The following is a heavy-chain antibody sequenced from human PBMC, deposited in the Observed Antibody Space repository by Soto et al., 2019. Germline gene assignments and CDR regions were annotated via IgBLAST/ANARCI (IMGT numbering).Heavy chain of an antibody. CDR2: IIPIFGTA. CDR1: GGTFSSYA. CDR3: AREGIAAAGIDY. V-gene: IGHV1-69*01. D-gene: IGHD6-13*01. Sequence: VSCKASGGTFSSYAISWVRQAPGQGLEWMGGIIPIFGTANYAQKFQGRVTITADESTSTAYMELSSLRSEDTAVYYCAREGIAAAGIDYWGQGTLVTVSS. J-gene: IGHJ4*02.